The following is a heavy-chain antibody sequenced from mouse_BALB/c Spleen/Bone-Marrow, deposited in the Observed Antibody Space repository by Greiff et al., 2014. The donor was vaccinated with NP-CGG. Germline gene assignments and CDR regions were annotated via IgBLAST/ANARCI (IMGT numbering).Heavy chain of an antibody. CDR2: IDPASGYT. J-gene: IGHJ2*01. CDR1: GFKIKNTY. V-gene: IGHV14-3*02. D-gene: IGHD4-1*01. CDR3: AALTGTFDY. Sequence: VQLQQSGAELVKPGASVKLSCTASGFKIKNTYMHWVKQRPEQGLEWIGRIDPASGYTQFDSKFPGKATITADTSANTAYLQLSSLTSEDTAVYYCAALTGTFDYWGQGTTLTVSS.